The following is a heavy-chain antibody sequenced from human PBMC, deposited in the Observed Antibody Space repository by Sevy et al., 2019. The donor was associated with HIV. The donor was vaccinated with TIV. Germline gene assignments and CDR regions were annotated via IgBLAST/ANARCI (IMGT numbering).Heavy chain of an antibody. CDR3: ARHDRATVTSNWYFDL. J-gene: IGHJ2*01. CDR1: GFTFSSYW. V-gene: IGHV3-7*03. D-gene: IGHD4-4*01. CDR2: IKQDGSEK. Sequence: GGSLRLSCAASGFTFSSYWMSWVRQAPGKGLEWVANIKQDGSEKYYVDSVKGRFTISRDNAKNSLYLQMNSLRAEDTAVYYCARHDRATVTSNWYFDLWGRGTLVTVSS.